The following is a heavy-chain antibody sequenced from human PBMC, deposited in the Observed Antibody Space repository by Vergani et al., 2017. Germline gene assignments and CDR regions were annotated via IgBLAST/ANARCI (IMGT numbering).Heavy chain of an antibody. D-gene: IGHD2-2*01. CDR2: IYTSGST. CDR3: ARVLVAPPEEAFDI. V-gene: IGHV4-61*02. CDR1: GGSISSGSYY. J-gene: IGHJ3*02. Sequence: QVQLQESGPGLVKPSQTLSLTCTVSGGSISSGSYYWSWIRQPAGKGLEWIGRIYTSGSTNYNPSLKSRVTISVDTSKNQFSLKLSSVTAADTAVYYCARVLVAPPEEAFDIWGQGTMVTVSS.